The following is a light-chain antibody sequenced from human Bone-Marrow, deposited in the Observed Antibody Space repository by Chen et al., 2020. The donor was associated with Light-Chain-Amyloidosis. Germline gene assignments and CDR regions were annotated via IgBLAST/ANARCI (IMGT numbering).Light chain of an antibody. CDR1: NIGSTS. Sequence: SYVLTQPSSVSVAPGQTATIACGGNNIGSTSVHWYQQTPGQAPLLVVYDDSDRPSGIPERWSGTNTGNPATMTISGVEAGDEADDYCQVWDRSSDRPVFGGGTKLTVL. J-gene: IGLJ3*02. CDR3: QVWDRSSDRPV. CDR2: DDS. V-gene: IGLV3-21*02.